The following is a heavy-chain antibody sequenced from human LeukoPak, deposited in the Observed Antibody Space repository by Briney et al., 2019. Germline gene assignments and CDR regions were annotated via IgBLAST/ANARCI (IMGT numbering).Heavy chain of an antibody. CDR2: IRYDGSNK. D-gene: IGHD2-2*01. CDR3: ANQGGCSSTSCFYPLGY. CDR1: GFTFSSYG. Sequence: GGSLRLSCAASGFTFSSYGMHWVRQAPGKGLEWVAFIRYDGSNKYYADSVKGRFTISRDNSKNTLYLQMNSLRAEDTAVYYCANQGGCSSTSCFYPLGYWGQGTLLTVSS. V-gene: IGHV3-30*02. J-gene: IGHJ4*02.